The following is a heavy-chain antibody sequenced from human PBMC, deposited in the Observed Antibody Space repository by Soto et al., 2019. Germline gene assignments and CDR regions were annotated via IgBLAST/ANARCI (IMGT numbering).Heavy chain of an antibody. V-gene: IGHV4-59*01. CDR2: LYYSGST. J-gene: IGHJ4*02. Sequence: QVQLQESGPGLVKPSETLSLTCTVSGDSISNYYWSWIRQPPGKGLEWIGCLYYSGSTNYNPSLESRVTISVDTSKDQFSLKLSSVTAADTAVYYCARGRIAAATYFDDWGQGTLVTVSS. CDR1: GDSISNYY. D-gene: IGHD6-13*01. CDR3: ARGRIAAATYFDD.